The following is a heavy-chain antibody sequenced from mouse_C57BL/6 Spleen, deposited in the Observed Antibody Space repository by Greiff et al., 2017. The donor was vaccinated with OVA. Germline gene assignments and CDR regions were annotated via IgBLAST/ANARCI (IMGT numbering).Heavy chain of an antibody. D-gene: IGHD2-2*01. CDR1: GFSLTSYA. J-gene: IGHJ1*03. V-gene: IGHV2-9-1*01. CDR2: IWTGGGT. Sequence: VHLVESGPGLVAPSQSLSITCTVSGFSLTSYAISWVRQPPGKGLEWLGVIWTGGGTNYNSALKSRLSISKDNSKSQVFVKMNSLQTDDTARYYCAREGGGYDRRYFDVWGTGTTVTVSS. CDR3: AREGGGYDRRYFDV.